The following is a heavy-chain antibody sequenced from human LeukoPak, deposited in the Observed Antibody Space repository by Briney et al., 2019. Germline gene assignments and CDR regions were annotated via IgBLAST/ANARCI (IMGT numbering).Heavy chain of an antibody. V-gene: IGHV4-4*02. D-gene: IGHD6-25*01. J-gene: IGHJ4*02. Sequence: PSETLSLTCGVSGGSITTTNFWRWVRQTPGQGLEWIGEVSVSGLSDYNPSLRGRVTMSLDTSKNHLSLKLTSVTAADTAVYYCTRENAAFSPFGYWGQGTLVTV. CDR2: VSVSGLS. CDR3: TRENAAFSPFGY. CDR1: GGSITTTNF.